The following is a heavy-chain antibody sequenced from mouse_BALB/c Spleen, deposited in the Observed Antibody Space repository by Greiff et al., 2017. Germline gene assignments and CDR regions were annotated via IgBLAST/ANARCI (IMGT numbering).Heavy chain of an antibody. D-gene: IGHD1-1*01. Sequence: VQLQQSGAELVRPGTSVKISCKASGYTFTNYWLGWVKQRPGHGLEWIGDIYPGGGYTNYNEKFKGKATLTADTSSSTAYMQLSSLTSEDSAVYFCARGNYGSSYAFDYWGQGTTLTVSS. CDR1: GYTFTNYW. J-gene: IGHJ2*01. CDR2: IYPGGGYT. CDR3: ARGNYGSSYAFDY. V-gene: IGHV1-63*02.